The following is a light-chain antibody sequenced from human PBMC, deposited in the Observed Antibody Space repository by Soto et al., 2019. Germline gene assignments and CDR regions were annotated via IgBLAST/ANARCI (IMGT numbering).Light chain of an antibody. Sequence: EIVMTQSPATLSVSPGVRATLSCRASQSIGDTLAWYQQKPGQAPRLLXYGASTRATAIPARFSGSGSGTEFTLTISSLQSEDFAIYYCQQYNNWPPITFGQGTRLEIK. CDR1: QSIGDT. V-gene: IGKV3D-15*01. CDR2: GAS. J-gene: IGKJ5*01. CDR3: QQYNNWPPIT.